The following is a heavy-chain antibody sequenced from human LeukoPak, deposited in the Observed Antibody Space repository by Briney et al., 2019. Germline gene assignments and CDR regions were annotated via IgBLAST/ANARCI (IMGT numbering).Heavy chain of an antibody. Sequence: PGGSLRLSCAASGFTFSSHGMSWVRQTPGKGLEWVSSISTSGDGTVYADSVKGRVTISRDNSKNTLYLQMNSLRAEDTAVYYCARGRGSYYSDYWGQGTLVTVSS. D-gene: IGHD1-26*01. CDR3: ARGRGSYYSDY. CDR2: ISTSGDGT. V-gene: IGHV3-23*01. CDR1: GFTFSSHG. J-gene: IGHJ4*02.